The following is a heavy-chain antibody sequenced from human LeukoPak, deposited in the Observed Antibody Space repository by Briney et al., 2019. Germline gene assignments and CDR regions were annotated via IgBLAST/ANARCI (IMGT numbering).Heavy chain of an antibody. D-gene: IGHD5-24*01. J-gene: IGHJ4*02. CDR1: GFTFSGYG. V-gene: IGHV3-23*01. CDR3: ARFADGYRSYLYY. Sequence: PGGSLRLSCAGSGFTFSGYGMSWVRQAPGKGLEWVSGISGSGDTTYYADSVKGRFTISRDNPKNTLFLQMSSLRAEDTAVYYCARFADGYRSYLYYWGQGTLVTVSS. CDR2: ISGSGDTT.